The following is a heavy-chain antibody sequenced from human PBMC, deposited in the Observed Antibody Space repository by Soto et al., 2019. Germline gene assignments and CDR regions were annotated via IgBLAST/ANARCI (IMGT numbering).Heavy chain of an antibody. Sequence: QVQLVESGGGLVPPGGSLRLSCAGSGFTFGDSYMSWIHQAPGKGLEWLSYISPGSRYPAYPDSVKGRFTISRDNAKISLYLQMMGLTAEDTAIYYCVRGGGGGLFDPWGQGTMVTVSS. J-gene: IGHJ5*02. D-gene: IGHD2-15*01. CDR2: ISPGSRYP. CDR3: VRGGGGGLFDP. CDR1: GFTFGDSY. V-gene: IGHV3-11*06.